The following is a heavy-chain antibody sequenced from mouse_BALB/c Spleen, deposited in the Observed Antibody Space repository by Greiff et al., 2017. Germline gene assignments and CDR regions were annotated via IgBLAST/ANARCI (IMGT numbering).Heavy chain of an antibody. D-gene: IGHD2-9*01. Sequence: EVQLQQSGAELVRSGDSVKLSCTASGFNIKDYYMHWVKQRPEQGLEWIGWFDPENGDTEYAPKFQGKATMTADTSSNTAYLQLSSLTSEDTAVYYCRSYYGYDDYYAMDYWGQGTSVTVSS. CDR3: RSYYGYDDYYAMDY. CDR2: FDPENGDT. V-gene: IGHV14-4*02. J-gene: IGHJ4*01. CDR1: GFNIKDYY.